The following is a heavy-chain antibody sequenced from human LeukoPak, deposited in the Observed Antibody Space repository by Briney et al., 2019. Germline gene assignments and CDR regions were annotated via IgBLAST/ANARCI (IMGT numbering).Heavy chain of an antibody. CDR3: AKAGFWSGYYYSN. CDR1: GFTFSSYA. Sequence: GGSLRLSCAASGFTFSSYAMNWVRQAPGKGLEWASVIRGSGVTTYYADSVKGRFTISRDNSNNTLYLQMNSLRAEDTAVYYCAKAGFWSGYYYSNWGQGTLVTVSS. V-gene: IGHV3-23*01. D-gene: IGHD3-3*01. J-gene: IGHJ4*02. CDR2: IRGSGVTT.